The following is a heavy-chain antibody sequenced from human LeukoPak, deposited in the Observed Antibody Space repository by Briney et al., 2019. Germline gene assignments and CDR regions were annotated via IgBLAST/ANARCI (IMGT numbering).Heavy chain of an antibody. D-gene: IGHD4-17*01. V-gene: IGHV3-15*01. CDR3: TTAVTTTLGAFDI. Sequence: GGSLRLSCAASGFTFNNAWMSWIRQSPGKGLEWVGRIKSKTDGGTTDYAAPVKGRFTISRDDSKNTLYLQLNSLKTEDTAVYYCTTAVTTTLGAFDIWGQGTMVTVSS. CDR1: GFTFNNAW. CDR2: IKSKTDGGTT. J-gene: IGHJ3*02.